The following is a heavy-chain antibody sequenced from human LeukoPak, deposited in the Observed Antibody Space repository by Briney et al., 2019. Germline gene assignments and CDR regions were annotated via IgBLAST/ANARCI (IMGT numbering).Heavy chain of an antibody. Sequence: GGSLRLSCAASGFTFSDYYMSWIRQAPGQGLEWVSYISSSGSTIYYADSVKGRFTISRDNAKNSLYLQMNSLRAEDTAVYYCARDYDYYYMDVWGKGTTVTVSS. CDR2: ISSSGSTI. V-gene: IGHV3-11*01. CDR1: GFTFSDYY. CDR3: ARDYDYYYMDV. J-gene: IGHJ6*03.